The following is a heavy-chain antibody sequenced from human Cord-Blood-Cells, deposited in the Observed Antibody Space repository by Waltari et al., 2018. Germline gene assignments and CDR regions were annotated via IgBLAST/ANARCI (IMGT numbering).Heavy chain of an antibody. D-gene: IGHD3-16*01. V-gene: IGHV1-2*02. CDR2: LDPNSGGT. CDR3: ARDGGWYFDL. Sequence: QVQLVQSGAEVKKPGASVKVSCKASGYTFTGYYMHWGRQAPGQGLGCMGWLDPNSGGTNYARKFQGRVTMTRDTSISTAYMELSRLRSDDTAVYYCARDGGWYFDLWGRGTLVTVSS. J-gene: IGHJ2*01. CDR1: GYTFTGYY.